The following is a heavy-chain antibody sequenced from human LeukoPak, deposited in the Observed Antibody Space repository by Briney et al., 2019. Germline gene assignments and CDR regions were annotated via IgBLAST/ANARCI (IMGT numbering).Heavy chain of an antibody. J-gene: IGHJ3*02. D-gene: IGHD5-24*01. V-gene: IGHV3-9*01. Sequence: GRSLRLSCAASGFTFDDYAMHRVRQAPGKGLEWVSGISWNSGSIGYADSVKGRFTISRDNAKNSLYLQMNNLRAEDTALYYCAKDIGLHHDAFDIWGQGTMVTVSS. CDR3: AKDIGLHHDAFDI. CDR2: ISWNSGSI. CDR1: GFTFDDYA.